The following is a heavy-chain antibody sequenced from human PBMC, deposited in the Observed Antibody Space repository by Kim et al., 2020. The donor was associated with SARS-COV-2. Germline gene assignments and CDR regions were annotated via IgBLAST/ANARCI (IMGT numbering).Heavy chain of an antibody. CDR1: GGSFSGYY. CDR2: SNHSGST. V-gene: IGHV4-34*01. CDR3: ARSPNRYYYDSSGYPYYFDY. D-gene: IGHD3-22*01. J-gene: IGHJ4*02. Sequence: SETLSLTCAVYGGSFSGYYWSWIRQRPGKGLEWIGESNHSGSTNYNPSLKCRVTISVDTSKNQFSLKLSSVTAADTAVYYCARSPNRYYYDSSGYPYYFDYWGQGTLVTVSS.